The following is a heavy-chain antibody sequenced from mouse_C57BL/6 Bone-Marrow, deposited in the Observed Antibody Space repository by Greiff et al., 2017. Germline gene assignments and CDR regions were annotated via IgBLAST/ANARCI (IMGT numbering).Heavy chain of an antibody. CDR1: GFNIKDDY. D-gene: IGHD2-13*01. V-gene: IGHV14-4*01. Sequence: VQLRQSGAELVRPGASVKLSCTASGFNIKDDYMHWVKQRPEQGLEWIGWIDPENGDTAYASKFQGKATITADTSSNTAYLQLSSLTSEDTAVYYDTTPIYYDDSGDYYAMDYWGQGKSATVSA. J-gene: IGHJ4*01. CDR2: IDPENGDT. CDR3: TTPIYYDDSGDYYAMDY.